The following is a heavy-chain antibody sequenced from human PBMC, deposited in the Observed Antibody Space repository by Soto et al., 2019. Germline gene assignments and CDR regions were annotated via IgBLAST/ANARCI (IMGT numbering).Heavy chain of an antibody. J-gene: IGHJ6*03. CDR1: GGYISSHY. CDR3: ARKTSGSAPMYYYMDV. Sequence: PSETLSLTCTVAGGYISSHYLSWIRKPPGKGLEWIGYIYYSGSTNYNPSLKSRVTISVDTSKNQFSLKLSSVTAADTAVYYCARKTSGSAPMYYYMDVWGKGTTVTVSS. D-gene: IGHD2-2*01. V-gene: IGHV4-59*08. CDR2: IYYSGST.